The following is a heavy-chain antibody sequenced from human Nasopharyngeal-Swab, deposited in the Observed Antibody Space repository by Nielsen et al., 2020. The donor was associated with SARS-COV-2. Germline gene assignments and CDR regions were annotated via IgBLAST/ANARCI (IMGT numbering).Heavy chain of an antibody. D-gene: IGHD2-15*01. J-gene: IGHJ6*03. CDR2: ISSSSSYI. CDR1: GFTFNNYN. Sequence: GESLKISCAASGFTFNNYNFNWVRQAPGKGLEWVSSISSSSSYIYYADSVKGRFTISRDNAKNSLYLQMNSLRAEDTAVYYCARLRDSDYYYHYYMDVWGQGTAVTVSS. V-gene: IGHV3-21*01. CDR3: ARLRDSDYYYHYYMDV.